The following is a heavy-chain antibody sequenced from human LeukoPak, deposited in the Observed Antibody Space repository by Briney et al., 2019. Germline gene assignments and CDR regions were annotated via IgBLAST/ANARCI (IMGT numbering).Heavy chain of an antibody. CDR2: INPNDGDT. Sequence: GASVKVSCKASGYTFTDYYMHWVRQAPGQGFERMGWINPNDGDTNYAQKFQGRVTMTRDTSISTAHMEVSRLRSDDTAVYYCAGANFLYCSSSTCLFDYWGQGTLVTVSS. J-gene: IGHJ4*02. V-gene: IGHV1-2*02. CDR1: GYTFTDYY. D-gene: IGHD2-2*01. CDR3: AGANFLYCSSSTCLFDY.